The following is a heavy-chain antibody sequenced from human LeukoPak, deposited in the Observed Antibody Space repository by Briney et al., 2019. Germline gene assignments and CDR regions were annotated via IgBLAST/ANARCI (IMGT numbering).Heavy chain of an antibody. CDR3: AKRPSRQLCGSDY. CDR1: GFTFSSYA. V-gene: IGHV3-23*01. D-gene: IGHD6-13*01. Sequence: GGSLRLSCAASGFTFSSYAMSWVRQAPGKGLEWVSAISGSGGSTYYGDSVKGRFTISRDNSKNTLYLQMNSLRAEDTAVYYCAKRPSRQLCGSDYWGQGTLVTVSS. CDR2: ISGSGGST. J-gene: IGHJ4*02.